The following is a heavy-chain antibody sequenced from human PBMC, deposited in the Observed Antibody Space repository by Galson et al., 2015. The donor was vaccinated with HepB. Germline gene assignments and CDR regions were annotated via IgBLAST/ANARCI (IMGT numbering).Heavy chain of an antibody. D-gene: IGHD1-1*01. CDR2: ISGSDGST. CDR1: GFTFSSYA. CDR3: AKDRRTGTTPPDGFDI. J-gene: IGHJ3*02. Sequence: SLRLSCAASGFTFSSYAMSWVRQVPEKGLEWVSSISGSDGSTYYTDSVKARFTISRDDSKSTLYLQMNSLRAEDTAVYYCAKDRRTGTTPPDGFDIWGQGTIVTVSS. V-gene: IGHV3-23*01.